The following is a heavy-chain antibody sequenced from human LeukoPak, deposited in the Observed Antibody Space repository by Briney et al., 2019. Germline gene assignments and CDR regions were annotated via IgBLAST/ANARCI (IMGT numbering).Heavy chain of an antibody. V-gene: IGHV3-30*02. J-gene: IGHJ4*02. D-gene: IGHD2/OR15-2a*01. CDR1: RFTFSSYG. CDR3: AKDGTSYYYIYY. CDR2: IRYDGSNK. Sequence: GGSLRLSCAASRFTFSSYGMHWVRQAPGKGLEWVAFIRYDGSNKYYADSVKGRFTISRDNSKNTLYLQMNSLRGDDTAVYYCAKDGTSYYYIYYWGQGTLVTVSS.